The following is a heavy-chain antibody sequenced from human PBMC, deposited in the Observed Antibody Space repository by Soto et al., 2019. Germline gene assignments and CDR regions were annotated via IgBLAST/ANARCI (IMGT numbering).Heavy chain of an antibody. CDR3: ARGQRFSDWFDP. Sequence: NPSETLSLTCIVSGGTIIGYYWTWIRQPAGKGLEWIGRIYSSGNTKYNPSLQSRVTMSLDASNNQFSLRLTSVTAADTAVYYCARGQRFSDWFDPWGQGTLVTVSS. V-gene: IGHV4-4*07. CDR1: GGTIIGYY. CDR2: IYSSGNT. D-gene: IGHD3-3*01. J-gene: IGHJ5*02.